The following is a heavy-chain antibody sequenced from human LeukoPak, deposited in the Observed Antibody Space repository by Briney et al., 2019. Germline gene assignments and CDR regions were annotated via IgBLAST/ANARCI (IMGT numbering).Heavy chain of an antibody. CDR2: IWYDGSNK. CDR1: GFTFSSYG. J-gene: IGHJ5*02. CDR3: ARGASLGNWFDP. V-gene: IGHV3-33*01. D-gene: IGHD7-27*01. Sequence: PGGSLRLSCAASGFTFSSYGMHWVREAPGKGGEWGAVIWYDGSNKYYADSVKGRFTISRDNSKNTLYLQMNSLRAEDTAVYYCARGASLGNWFDPWGQGTLVTVSS.